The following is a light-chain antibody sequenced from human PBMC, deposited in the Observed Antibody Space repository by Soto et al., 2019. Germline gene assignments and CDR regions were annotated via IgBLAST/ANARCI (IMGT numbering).Light chain of an antibody. CDR1: QSVASN. J-gene: IGKJ2*01. CDR2: GAS. V-gene: IGKV3-15*01. CDR3: QQYHNWPPQYT. Sequence: EIVMTQSPASLSVSPGDGATLSCRASQSVASNVAWYQQKPGQGPRLLIHGASTRAVGVPARLSGSGSGTDFTLTIISLQSEDFAVYYCQQYHNWPPQYTFGQGTKLQIK.